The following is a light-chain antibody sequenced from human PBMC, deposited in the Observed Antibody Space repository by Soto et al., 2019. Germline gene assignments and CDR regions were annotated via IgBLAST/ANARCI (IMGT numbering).Light chain of an antibody. CDR3: QHYNSYSEA. CDR1: QSPGRE. J-gene: IGKJ1*01. V-gene: IGKV1-5*01. CDR2: DAS. Sequence: DIQMTQSPSTLSASVGDRVTITCRASQSPGRELAWYQQKPGKAPKVLIYDASSLKSGVPSRFSGSGSGTEFTLTISSLQPDDFATYYCQHYNSYSEAFGQGTKVDIK.